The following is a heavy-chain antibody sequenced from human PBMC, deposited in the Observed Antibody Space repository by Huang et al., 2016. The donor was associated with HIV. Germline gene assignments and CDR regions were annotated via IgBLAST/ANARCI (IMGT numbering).Heavy chain of an antibody. Sequence: QIQLMQSGPELKQPGASVKVSCKASGYTFTSYGITWVCQAPGQGPERMGGFSASSGDTEDAQKFQGRVTLTTDTSTNIAYMELRSLRSDDTAKYYCARDPKYHRIGYYRQRRGIDIWGQGTMVIVSS. D-gene: IGHD3-22*01. V-gene: IGHV1-18*01. CDR2: FSASSGDT. CDR3: ARDPKYHRIGYYRQRRGIDI. CDR1: GYTFTSYG. J-gene: IGHJ3*02.